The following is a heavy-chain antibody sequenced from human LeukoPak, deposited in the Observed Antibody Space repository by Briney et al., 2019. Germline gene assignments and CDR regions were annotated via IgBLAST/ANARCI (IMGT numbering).Heavy chain of an antibody. V-gene: IGHV3-21*01. CDR3: ATGYSGYHSNYYYMDV. CDR2: ISSSSSDI. J-gene: IGHJ6*03. D-gene: IGHD5-12*01. Sequence: GGSLRLSCAVSEFSFSRFGMTWVRQAPGKGLEWVSSISSSSSDIYYVDSVKGRFTISRDNSKNSLYLQMNSLRAEDTAVYYCATGYSGYHSNYYYMDVWGKGTTVTVAS. CDR1: EFSFSRFG.